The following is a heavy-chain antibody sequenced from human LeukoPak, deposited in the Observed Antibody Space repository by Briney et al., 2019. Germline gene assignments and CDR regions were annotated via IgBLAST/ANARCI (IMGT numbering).Heavy chain of an antibody. CDR3: ATSSSSWTFDY. J-gene: IGHJ4*02. V-gene: IGHV3-74*01. Sequence: PGGSLRLSCAASGFTFSSYWMHWVRQAPGKGLVWVSRISSDGSSTSYADSVKGRFTISRDNAKNTLYLQMNSLRAEDTAVYYCATSSSSWTFDYWGQGTLVTVSS. CDR1: GFTFSSYW. CDR2: ISSDGSST. D-gene: IGHD6-13*01.